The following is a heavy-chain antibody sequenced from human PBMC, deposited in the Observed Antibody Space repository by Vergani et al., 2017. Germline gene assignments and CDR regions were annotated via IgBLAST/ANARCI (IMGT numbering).Heavy chain of an antibody. CDR3: ARSGYCAHGVCYMTYYYYMDV. V-gene: IGHV3-33*01. Sequence: QVQLEESGGGVVQPGRSLRLSCAGSGFTLSSHAMHWVRQAPGKGLEWVAFIWYDGSKEDYADSVKGRFTLSRDNSKNTLYLQMNNLRAADTAVYYCARSGYCAHGVCYMTYYYYMDVWGKGTAVTVSS. J-gene: IGHJ6*03. CDR2: IWYDGSKE. CDR1: GFTLSSHA. D-gene: IGHD2-8*01.